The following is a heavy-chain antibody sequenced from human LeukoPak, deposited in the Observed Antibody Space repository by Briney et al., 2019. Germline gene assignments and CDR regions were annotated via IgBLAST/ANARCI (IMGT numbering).Heavy chain of an antibody. J-gene: IGHJ4*02. V-gene: IGHV3-23*01. Sequence: GGSLRLSCAASGFTFSSYAMSWVRQAPGKGLEWVSVISSNSISTYYADSVKGRFTISRDNSKNTLYLQMNSLRAEDTAVYYCARDPPPCTSATCYTGFDYWGQGTLVTVSS. CDR2: ISSNSIST. CDR3: ARDPPPCTSATCYTGFDY. D-gene: IGHD2-2*02. CDR1: GFTFSSYA.